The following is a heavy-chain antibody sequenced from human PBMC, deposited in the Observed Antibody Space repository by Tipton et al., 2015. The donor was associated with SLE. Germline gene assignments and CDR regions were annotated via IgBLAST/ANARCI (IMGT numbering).Heavy chain of an antibody. V-gene: IGHV4-39*01. D-gene: IGHD5-24*01. J-gene: IGHJ5*02. Sequence: GLVKPSETLSLTCTVSGGSISSTNYYWGWIRQPPEKGLEWIGGIFYSGSTNNNPSLKSRVTISLDTSKNQFSLKLRSVTAADTAVYYCARALNNGWRLGDRFDPWGQGTLVTASS. CDR2: IFYSGST. CDR3: ARALNNGWRLGDRFDP. CDR1: GGSISSTNYY.